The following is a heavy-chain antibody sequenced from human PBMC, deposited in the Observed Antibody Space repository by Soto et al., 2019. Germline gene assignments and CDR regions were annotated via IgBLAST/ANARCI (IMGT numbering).Heavy chain of an antibody. CDR3: RKIAGATTPYFYYYGMDV. Sequence: QVQLQQWGAGLLKPSETLSLTCAVYGGSFSAYSWSWIRQPPGKGLEWIGEISHSGSTNYSPSLKSRVTISVDTSNNQFSLKLSSVTAADTAVYYCRKIAGATTPYFYYYGMDVW. D-gene: IGHD6-25*01. J-gene: IGHJ6*01. V-gene: IGHV4-34*01. CDR1: GGSFSAYS. CDR2: ISHSGST.